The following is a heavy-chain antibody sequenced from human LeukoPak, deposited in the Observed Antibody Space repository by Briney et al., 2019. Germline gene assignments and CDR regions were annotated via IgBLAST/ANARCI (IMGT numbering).Heavy chain of an antibody. Sequence: GASVKVSCKASGYTFTDYYIHWVRQAPGQGLEWMRWINPNTGGPFYAQKFQGRVTMTRDTSITTAYMELSRLRSDDTAVYYCARGSSVRGLDYWGQGTLVTVSS. CDR1: GYTFTDYY. D-gene: IGHD4-17*01. V-gene: IGHV1-2*02. CDR3: ARGSSVRGLDY. J-gene: IGHJ4*02. CDR2: INPNTGGP.